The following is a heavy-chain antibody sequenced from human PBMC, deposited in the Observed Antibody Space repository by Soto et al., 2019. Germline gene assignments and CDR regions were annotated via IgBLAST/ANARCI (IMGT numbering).Heavy chain of an antibody. CDR3: VKRRGAGGHFDF. V-gene: IGHV3-23*01. CDR2: VSIGGST. D-gene: IGHD2-15*01. Sequence: PGGSLRLSCAASGFTFSSYAMGWVRQGPGKGLEWVAVVSIGGSTHYADSVRGRFTISRDNSKNTLSLQMNSLTAEDTAVYFCVKRRGAGGHFDFWGQGALVTV. J-gene: IGHJ4*02. CDR1: GFTFSSYA.